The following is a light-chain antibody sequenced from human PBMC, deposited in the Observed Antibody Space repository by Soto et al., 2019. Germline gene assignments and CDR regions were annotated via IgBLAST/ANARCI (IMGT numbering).Light chain of an antibody. Sequence: DIQMTQSPSTLSASVGDTVTVTCRASQSVSGWLAWYQQKPGEAPKLLIYAASSLQRGVPSRFSGRGSRTVFTLTITSLQLEDFATYYCQQSYSTPTFGQGTKV. CDR1: QSVSGW. J-gene: IGKJ1*01. CDR2: AAS. V-gene: IGKV1-39*01. CDR3: QQSYSTPT.